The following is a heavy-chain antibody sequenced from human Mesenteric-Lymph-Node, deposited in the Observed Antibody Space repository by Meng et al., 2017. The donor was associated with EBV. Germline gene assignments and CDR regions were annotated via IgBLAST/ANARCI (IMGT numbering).Heavy chain of an antibody. J-gene: IGHJ4*02. CDR3: ARDHSGSYVDY. D-gene: IGHD1-26*01. CDR2: ISPYNGNT. V-gene: IGHV1-18*04. CDR1: GYTFTSYG. Sequence: QVQLVQFRADRKKPGASVKVSCKASGYTFTSYGISWVRQAPGQGLEWMGWISPYNGNTNYAQKFQGRVSMTTDTSTSTADMELRSLRSDDTAVYYCARDHSGSYVDYWGQGTLVTVSS.